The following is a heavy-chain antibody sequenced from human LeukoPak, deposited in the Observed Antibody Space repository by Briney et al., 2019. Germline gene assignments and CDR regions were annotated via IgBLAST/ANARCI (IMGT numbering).Heavy chain of an antibody. CDR2: IYHGGST. CDR3: ARGEEHGSGTVHFDY. CDR1: GDPISNSHW. J-gene: IGHJ4*02. V-gene: IGHV4-4*02. Sequence: PSETLSLTCAVSGDPISNSHWWSWVRQPPRKGLEWIGEIYHGGSTNFNPSLKSRVTISVDRSNNRFSLRLTSVTAADTAVYYCARGEEHGSGTVHFDYWGQGTLVTVSS. D-gene: IGHD3-10*01.